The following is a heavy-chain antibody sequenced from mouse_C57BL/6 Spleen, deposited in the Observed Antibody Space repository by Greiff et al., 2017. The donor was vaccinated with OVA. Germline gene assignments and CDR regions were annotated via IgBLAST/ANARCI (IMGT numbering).Heavy chain of an antibody. V-gene: IGHV1-82*01. J-gene: IGHJ3*01. CDR1: GYAFSSSW. Sequence: VQGVESGPELVKPGASVKISCKASGYAFSSSWMNWVKQRPGKGLEWIGRIYPGDGDTNYNGKFKGKATLTADKSSSTAYMQLSSLTSEDSAVYFCARYSLAYWGQGTLVTVSA. CDR3: ARYSLAY. CDR2: IYPGDGDT.